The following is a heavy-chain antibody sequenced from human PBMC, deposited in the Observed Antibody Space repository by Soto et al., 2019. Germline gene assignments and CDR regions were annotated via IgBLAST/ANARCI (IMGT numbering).Heavy chain of an antibody. J-gene: IGHJ6*02. CDR3: AREVHNWNYGWYYGMDV. Sequence: QVQLVESGGGVVQPGRSLRLSCAASGFTFSSYGMHWVRQAPGKGLEWVAVIWYDGSNKYYADSVKGRFTISRDNSKNTLYLQMNSLRAEDTAVYYCAREVHNWNYGWYYGMDVWGQGTTVTVSS. CDR2: IWYDGSNK. V-gene: IGHV3-33*01. CDR1: GFTFSSYG. D-gene: IGHD1-7*01.